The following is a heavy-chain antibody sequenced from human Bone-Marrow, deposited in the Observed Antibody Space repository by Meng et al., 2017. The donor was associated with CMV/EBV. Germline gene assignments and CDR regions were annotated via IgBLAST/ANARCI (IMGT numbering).Heavy chain of an antibody. D-gene: IGHD1-7*01. CDR2: ISGSGGTT. CDR1: GFTFDDYA. CDR3: AKEIITGTTAGLDY. J-gene: IGHJ4*02. V-gene: IGHV3-23*01. Sequence: GESLKISCAASGFTFDDYAMHWVRQAPGKGLEWVSTISGSGGTTYYADSVKGRFTISRDNSKNTLYLQMNSLRAEDTAVYYCAKEIITGTTAGLDYWGQGTLVTVSS.